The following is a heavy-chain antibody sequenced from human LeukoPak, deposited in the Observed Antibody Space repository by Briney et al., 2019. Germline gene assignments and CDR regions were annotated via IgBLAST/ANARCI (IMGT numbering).Heavy chain of an antibody. Sequence: PGGSLRLSCAASGFTVSSNYMSWVRQAPGKGLEWVSVIYSGGSTYYADSVKGRFTISRDNSKNTLYLQMNSLRAEDTAVYYCATSPNTAMAHYYYYYGMDVWGQGTTVTVSS. CDR1: GFTVSSNY. V-gene: IGHV3-66*01. D-gene: IGHD5-18*01. CDR3: ATSPNTAMAHYYYYYGMDV. CDR2: IYSGGST. J-gene: IGHJ6*02.